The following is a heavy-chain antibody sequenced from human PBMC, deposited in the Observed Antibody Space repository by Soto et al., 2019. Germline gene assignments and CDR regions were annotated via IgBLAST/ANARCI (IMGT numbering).Heavy chain of an antibody. CDR1: GYTFTSYY. J-gene: IGHJ4*02. CDR2: INPSGGST. D-gene: IGHD3-22*01. Sequence: GASVKVSCKASGYTFTSYYMHWVRQAPGRGLEWMGIINPSGGSTSYAQKFQGRVTMTRDTSTSTVYMELSSLRSEDTAVYYCAREGDSSGYYRAPSGLDYWGQATLVTVSS. CDR3: AREGDSSGYYRAPSGLDY. V-gene: IGHV1-46*01.